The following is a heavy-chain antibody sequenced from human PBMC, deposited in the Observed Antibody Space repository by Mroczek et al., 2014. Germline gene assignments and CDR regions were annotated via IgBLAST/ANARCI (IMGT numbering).Heavy chain of an antibody. CDR1: GFTFSSYA. D-gene: IGHD3-3*01. CDR2: ISGSGGST. V-gene: IGHV3-23*01. Sequence: EVQLLEDWGRAWYSLGGSLRLSCAASGFTFSSYAMSWVRQAPGKGLEWVSAISGSGGSTYYADSVKGRFTISRDNSKNTLYLQMNSLRAEDTAVYYCAASLDFWSGYGPGREAFDIWGQGTMVTVSS. CDR3: AASLDFWSGYGPGREAFDI. J-gene: IGHJ3*02.